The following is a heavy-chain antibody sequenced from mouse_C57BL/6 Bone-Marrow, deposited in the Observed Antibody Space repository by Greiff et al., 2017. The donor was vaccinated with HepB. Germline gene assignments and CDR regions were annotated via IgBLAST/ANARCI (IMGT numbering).Heavy chain of an antibody. D-gene: IGHD2-10*02. CDR1: GYTFTSYW. Sequence: QVQLQQPGAELVRPGSSVKLSCKASGYTFTSYWMDWVQQRPGQGLEWIGNIYPSDSETHYNQKFKDKATLTVDKSSSTAYMQLSSLTSEDSAVYYCARECGNPIAYWGQGTLVTVSA. CDR2: IYPSDSET. V-gene: IGHV1-61*01. CDR3: ARECGNPIAY. J-gene: IGHJ3*01.